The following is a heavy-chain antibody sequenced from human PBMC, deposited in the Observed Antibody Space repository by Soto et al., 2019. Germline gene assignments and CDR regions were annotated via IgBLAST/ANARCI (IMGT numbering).Heavy chain of an antibody. D-gene: IGHD3-10*01. CDR2: IYYSGST. V-gene: IGHV4-31*03. CDR1: GGSISSGGYY. J-gene: IGHJ6*03. CDR3: ARNYYGSGSYHYMDV. Sequence: SETLSLTCTVSGGSISSGGYYWSWIRQHPGKGLEWIGYIYYSGSTYYNPSLKSRVTISVDTSKNQFSLKLSSVTAADTAVYYCARNYYGSGSYHYMDVWGKGTTVTVSS.